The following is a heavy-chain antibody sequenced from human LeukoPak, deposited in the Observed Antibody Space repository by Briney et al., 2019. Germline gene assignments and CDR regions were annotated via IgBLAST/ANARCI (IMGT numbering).Heavy chain of an antibody. CDR2: ISGNGDTT. CDR1: GFTFSRYA. V-gene: IGHV3-23*01. CDR3: ARGPHDRGYWYFDL. Sequence: GGSLRLSCAASGFTFSRYAMTWVRQAPGKGLQWVSPISGNGDTTYYADSVKGRFTISRDNSKNTLYLQMNSLSAEDTAVYYCARGPHDRGYWYFDLWGRGTLVIVSS. J-gene: IGHJ2*01.